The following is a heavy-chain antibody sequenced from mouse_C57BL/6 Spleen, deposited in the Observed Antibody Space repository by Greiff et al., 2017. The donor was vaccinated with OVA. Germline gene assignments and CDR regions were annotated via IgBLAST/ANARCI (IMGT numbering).Heavy chain of an antibody. Sequence: VQLQQSGPELVKPGASVKISCKASGYTFTDYYMNWVKQSHGKSLEWIGDINPNNGGTSYNQKFKGKATLTVDKSSSTAYMELRSLTSEDSAVYYCARKRDYDAMDYWGQGTSVTVSS. CDR3: ARKRDYDAMDY. CDR1: GYTFTDYY. J-gene: IGHJ4*01. CDR2: INPNNGGT. V-gene: IGHV1-26*01.